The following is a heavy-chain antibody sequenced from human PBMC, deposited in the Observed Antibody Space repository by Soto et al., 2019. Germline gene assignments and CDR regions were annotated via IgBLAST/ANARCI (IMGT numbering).Heavy chain of an antibody. V-gene: IGHV4-31*03. J-gene: IGHJ4*02. Sequence: SETLSLTCTVSGGSISSAGYYWSWIRQHPGKGLEWIGYIYYSGSTYYNPSLKSRVTISVDTSKNQFSLKLSSVTAADTAVYYCARRGVTYYDFWSGYSNFDYWGQGTLVTVSS. CDR2: IYYSGST. CDR3: ARRGVTYYDFWSGYSNFDY. D-gene: IGHD3-3*01. CDR1: GGSISSAGYY.